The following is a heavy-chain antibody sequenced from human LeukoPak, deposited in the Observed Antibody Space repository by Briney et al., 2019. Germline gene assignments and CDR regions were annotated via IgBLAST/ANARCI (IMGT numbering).Heavy chain of an antibody. CDR1: GYTFTSYD. J-gene: IGHJ4*02. V-gene: IGHV1-8*01. Sequence: ASVKVSCKASGYTFTSYDINWARQATGQGLEWMGWMNPNSGNTGSAQRFQGRVTMTRNTSISTAYMELSSLRSEDTAVYYCARGRTTVTEDYWGQGTLVTVSS. D-gene: IGHD4-17*01. CDR3: ARGRTTVTEDY. CDR2: MNPNSGNT.